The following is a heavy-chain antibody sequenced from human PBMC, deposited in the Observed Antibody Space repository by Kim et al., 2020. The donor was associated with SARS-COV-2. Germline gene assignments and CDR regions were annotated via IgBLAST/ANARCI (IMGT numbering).Heavy chain of an antibody. J-gene: IGHJ6*04. CDR3: ARQKGLDDILTVGVVPGYYYGMDV. CDR1: GGSISSYY. Sequence: SETLSLTCTVSGGSISSYYWSWIRQPPGKGLEWIGYIYYSGSTNYNPSLKSRVTISVDTSKNQFSLKLSSVTAADTAVYYCARQKGLDDILTVGVVPGYYYGMDVWGKGSTVTVSS. V-gene: IGHV4-59*01. D-gene: IGHD3-9*01. CDR2: IYYSGST.